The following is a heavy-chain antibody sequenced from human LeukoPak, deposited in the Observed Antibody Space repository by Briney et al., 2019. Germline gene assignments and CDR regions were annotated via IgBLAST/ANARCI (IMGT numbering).Heavy chain of an antibody. CDR2: ISDNT. J-gene: IGHJ5*02. CDR1: GFTFSPYA. V-gene: IGHV3-23*01. CDR3: AKGYYRSDH. Sequence: GGSLRLSCAVSGFTFSPYAMAWVRQAPGKGLEWVSGISDNTYYADSVRGRFTISRDNSKNTLDLQMNSLRAEDTAVYYCAKGYYRSDHWGQGILVTVSS. D-gene: IGHD3-10*01.